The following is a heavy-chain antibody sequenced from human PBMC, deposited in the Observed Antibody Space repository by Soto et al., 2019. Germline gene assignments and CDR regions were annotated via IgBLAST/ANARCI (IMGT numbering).Heavy chain of an antibody. V-gene: IGHV3-23*01. CDR2: ISGSGGST. D-gene: IGHD6-19*01. Sequence: PGGSLRLSCAASGFTFSSYAMSWVRQAPGKGLEWVSAISGSGGSTYYADSVKGRFTISRDNSKNTLYLQMNSLRAEDTAMYFCARMNPAGLYGMAVWGQGTTVTVSS. CDR3: ARMNPAGLYGMAV. CDR1: GFTFSSYA. J-gene: IGHJ6*02.